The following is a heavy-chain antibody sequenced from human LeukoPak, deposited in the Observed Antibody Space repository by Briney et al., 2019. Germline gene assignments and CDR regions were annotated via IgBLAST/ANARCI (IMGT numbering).Heavy chain of an antibody. V-gene: IGHV3-33*06. J-gene: IGHJ4*02. CDR1: GFTFSSYG. CDR2: IWYDGSNK. CDR3: AKALGITGTGC. Sequence: GGSLRLSCAASGFTFSSYGMHWVRQAPGKGLEWVAVIWYDGSNKYYADSVKGRFTISRDNSRNTLFVQMNSLRAEDTAVYYCAKALGITGTGCWGQGTLVTVSS. D-gene: IGHD1/OR15-1a*01.